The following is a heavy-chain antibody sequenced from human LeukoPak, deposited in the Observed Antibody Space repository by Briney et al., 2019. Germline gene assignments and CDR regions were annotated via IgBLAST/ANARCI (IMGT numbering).Heavy chain of an antibody. Sequence: GGSLRLSCAASGFTFTSYSMNRVSQAPGKGLEWVSYISSSGSTIYYADSVKGRFTISRDNARNSLYLQMNSLRAEDTAVYYCAKEAGQDYGALDAFDVWGQGTMVTVSS. D-gene: IGHD4-17*01. CDR2: ISSSGSTI. CDR3: AKEAGQDYGALDAFDV. CDR1: GFTFTSYS. J-gene: IGHJ3*01. V-gene: IGHV3-48*04.